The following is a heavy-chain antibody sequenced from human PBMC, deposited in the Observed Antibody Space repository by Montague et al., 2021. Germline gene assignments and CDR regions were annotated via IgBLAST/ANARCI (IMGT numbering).Heavy chain of an antibody. J-gene: IGHJ4*02. Sequence: CAISGDSVSNNNAAWNWIRKSPSRGLEWLGGTYYRSTWYTDYAVSVKGRIAINPDTSKNQFSLQLHSVTPEDTAVYYCAREGVGDLLFSFDSWGQGTLVTVSS. V-gene: IGHV6-1*01. CDR1: GDSVSNNNAA. CDR3: AREGVGDLLFSFDS. D-gene: IGHD3-10*01. CDR2: TYYRSTWYT.